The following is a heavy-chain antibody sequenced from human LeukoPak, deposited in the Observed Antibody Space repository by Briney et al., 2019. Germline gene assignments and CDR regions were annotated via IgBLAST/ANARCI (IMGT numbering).Heavy chain of an antibody. CDR2: INPSGGST. J-gene: IGHJ5*02. CDR1: GYTFTSYY. Sequence: ASVKVSCKASGYTFTSYYMHWVRQAPGQGLEWMGIINPSGGSTSYSQKFQGRVTMTRDTSTSTVYMELSSLRSEDTAVYYCARVPINCSGGSCNWFDPWGQGTLVTVSS. CDR3: ARVPINCSGGSCNWFDP. D-gene: IGHD2-15*01. V-gene: IGHV1-46*01.